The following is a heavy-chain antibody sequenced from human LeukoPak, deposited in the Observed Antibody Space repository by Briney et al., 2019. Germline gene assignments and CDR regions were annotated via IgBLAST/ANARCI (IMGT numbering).Heavy chain of an antibody. CDR3: AREIVGAPTPGAY. CDR2: VHKSGST. J-gene: IGHJ4*02. V-gene: IGHV4-4*02. D-gene: IGHD1-26*01. Sequence: PSETLSLTCAVPTDSTTSNWRSWVRQPPGKGLEWIGEVHKSGSTNYYPSLQSRVTISIDKSKNQIALELTSVTAADTAVYYCAREIVGAPTPGAYWGQGTLVTVSS. CDR1: TDSTTSNW.